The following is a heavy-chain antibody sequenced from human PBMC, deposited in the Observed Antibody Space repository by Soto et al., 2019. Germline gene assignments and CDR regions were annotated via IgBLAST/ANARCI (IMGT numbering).Heavy chain of an antibody. CDR3: ASNLEYPRYYYYGMDV. CDR1: GGTFSSYA. CDR2: IIPIFGTA. V-gene: IGHV1-69*13. Sequence: SVKFSFQDSGGTFSSYAISWLRHAPRQGLEWMGGIIPIFGTANYEQKFQGRVTITADESTSTAYMELSSLRSEDTDVYYCASNLEYPRYYYYGMDVWGQGTTVPVYS. J-gene: IGHJ6*02.